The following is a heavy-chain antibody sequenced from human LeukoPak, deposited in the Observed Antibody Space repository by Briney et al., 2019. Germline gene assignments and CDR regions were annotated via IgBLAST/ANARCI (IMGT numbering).Heavy chain of an antibody. CDR1: GVSVSSNY. D-gene: IGHD1-14*01. CDR3: ARSPGSHQYCFDS. V-gene: IGHV3-66*01. J-gene: IGHJ4*02. CDR2: IYSGVST. Sequence: GGSLRLSCAASGVSVSSNYMSWVRQAPGKGLEWVSLIYSGVSTYYADSVKGRFTISRDNSKNTLYLQMNGLRADDTAVYYCARSPGSHQYCFDSWGQGPLVTVYS.